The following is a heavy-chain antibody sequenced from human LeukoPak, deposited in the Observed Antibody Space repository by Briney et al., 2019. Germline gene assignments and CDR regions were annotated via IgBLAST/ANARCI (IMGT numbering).Heavy chain of an antibody. V-gene: IGHV1-18*01. CDR1: GYPFTSYG. D-gene: IGHD1-26*01. Sequence: ASVKVSCKASGYPFTSYGVTWVRQAPGQGLEWMGWISVCNGNTKSAQKLQGRVTMTTDTSTSTAYMELRSLRSADTAVYYCARAPSSIVGAFPPWGQGTLVTVSS. CDR3: ARAPSSIVGAFPP. J-gene: IGHJ5*02. CDR2: ISVCNGNT.